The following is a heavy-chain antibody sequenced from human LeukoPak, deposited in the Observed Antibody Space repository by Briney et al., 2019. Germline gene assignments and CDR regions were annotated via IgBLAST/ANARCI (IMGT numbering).Heavy chain of an antibody. CDR2: IYYSGST. J-gene: IGHJ2*01. CDR3: ARATDYGARFDL. V-gene: IGHV4-59*01. Sequence: SETLSLTCTVSGGSISSYYWSWIRQPPGKGLEWIGYIYYSGSTNYNPSLKSRVTISVDTSKNQFSLKLSSVTAADTAVYYCARATDYGARFDLWGRGTLVTVPS. CDR1: GGSISSYY. D-gene: IGHD4-17*01.